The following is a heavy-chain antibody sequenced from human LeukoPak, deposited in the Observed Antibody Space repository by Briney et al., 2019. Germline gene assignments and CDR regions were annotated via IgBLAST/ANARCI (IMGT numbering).Heavy chain of an antibody. D-gene: IGHD4-11*01. J-gene: IGHJ4*02. Sequence: SETLSLTCTDSGGSISSYYWSWIRQPPGKGLEWIASIYYSGNTNYNPSLKSRVIMSVGTSKNQHSLKLTSVTAADTAVYYCARHVDGTTYDYWGQGTLVTVSS. CDR1: GGSISSYY. CDR2: IYYSGNT. CDR3: ARHVDGTTYDY. V-gene: IGHV4-59*08.